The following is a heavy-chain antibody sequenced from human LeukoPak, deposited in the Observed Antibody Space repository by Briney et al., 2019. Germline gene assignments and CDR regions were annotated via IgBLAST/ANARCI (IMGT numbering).Heavy chain of an antibody. V-gene: IGHV3-33*01. CDR3: ARRMQLARPPYYYYGMDV. CDR1: GFTFSSYG. J-gene: IGHJ6*02. Sequence: GRSLRLSCAASGFTFSSYGMHWVRQAPGKGLEWVAVIWYDGSNKYYADSVKGRFTISRDNSKNTLYLQMNSLRAEDTAVYYCARRMQLARPPYYYYGMDVWGQGTTVTVSS. D-gene: IGHD6-13*01. CDR2: IWYDGSNK.